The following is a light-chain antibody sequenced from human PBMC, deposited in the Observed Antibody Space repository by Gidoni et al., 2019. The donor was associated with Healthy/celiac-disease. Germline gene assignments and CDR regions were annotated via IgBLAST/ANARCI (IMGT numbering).Light chain of an antibody. CDR3: CSYAGSRLV. V-gene: IGLV2-11*01. CDR2: DVS. J-gene: IGLJ1*01. Sequence: QSALTQPRSVSGSTGQSVTISCTGTSSDVGGYDYVSCYQQHPGKAPKLMMYDVSKRPSGVPDRFSGSKSGNTASLPISGLQAEDEADYYCCSYAGSRLVFGTGTKVTVL. CDR1: SSDVGGYDY.